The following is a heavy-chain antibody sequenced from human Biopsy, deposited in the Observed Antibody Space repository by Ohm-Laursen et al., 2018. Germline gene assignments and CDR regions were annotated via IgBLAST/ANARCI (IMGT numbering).Heavy chain of an antibody. CDR2: IFYRGST. J-gene: IGHJ5*02. D-gene: IGHD3-22*01. Sequence: TLSLTCTVSGGSISNNNYYWGWIRQPPGKGLEWIGSIFYRGSTHYKPSLKSGVNISVDTSKNQFSLKLNSVTAADTAVYYCARDYDTSGYYYVSWGQGTLVTVSS. CDR1: GGSISNNNYY. V-gene: IGHV4-39*01. CDR3: ARDYDTSGYYYVS.